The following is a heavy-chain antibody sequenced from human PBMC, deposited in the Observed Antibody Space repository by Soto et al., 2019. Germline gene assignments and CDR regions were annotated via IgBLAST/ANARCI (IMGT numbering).Heavy chain of an antibody. CDR1: GASVSYGSYF. D-gene: IGHD1-7*01. V-gene: IGHV4-61*01. CDR3: ARAPGIITGTTLLDY. Sequence: SDTLSVTCAVSGASVSYGSYFWSWIRQPPGKGLEWIGYIYYSGSTNYNPSLKRRVTMSLDTSENQLSLKLISVTAADTAVYYCARAPGIITGTTLLDYCGQGSLVTVS. CDR2: IYYSGST. J-gene: IGHJ4*02.